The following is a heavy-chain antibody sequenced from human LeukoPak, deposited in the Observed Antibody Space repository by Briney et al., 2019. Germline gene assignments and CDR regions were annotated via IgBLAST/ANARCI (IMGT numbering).Heavy chain of an antibody. CDR3: ASLVSCYSDFDY. J-gene: IGHJ4*02. V-gene: IGHV3-7*03. D-gene: IGHD2-15*01. Sequence: GGSLRLYCAASGFTFSSYWMSWVRQAPGKGLEWVANIKQDGSEKYYVDSVKGRFTISRDNAKNSLYLQMNSLRAEDTAVYYCASLVSCYSDFDYWGQGTLVTVSS. CDR2: IKQDGSEK. CDR1: GFTFSSYW.